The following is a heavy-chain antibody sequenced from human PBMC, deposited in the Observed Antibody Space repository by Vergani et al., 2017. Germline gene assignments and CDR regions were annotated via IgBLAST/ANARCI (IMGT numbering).Heavy chain of an antibody. J-gene: IGHJ5*02. CDR3: ARGNIALSYSSSWYSWGNWFDP. V-gene: IGHV1-2*02. CDR1: GYTFTGYY. D-gene: IGHD6-13*01. Sequence: QVQLVQSGAEVKKPGASVKVSCKASGYTFTGYYMHWVRQAPGQGLEWMGWINPNSGGTNYAQKFQGRVTMTRNTSISTAYMELSSLRSEDTAVYYCARGNIALSYSSSWYSWGNWFDPWGQGTLVIVSS. CDR2: INPNSGGT.